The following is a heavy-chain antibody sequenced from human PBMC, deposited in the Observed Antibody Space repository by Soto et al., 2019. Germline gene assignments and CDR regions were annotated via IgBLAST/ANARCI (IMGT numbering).Heavy chain of an antibody. CDR1: GFTFSSYW. Sequence: EVQLVESGGGLVQPGGSLRLSCAASGFTFSSYWIHWVRQAPGKGLVWVSRINSDGSTTNYADSAKGRVTISRDNAKNTLYLQVDSLRAEDTAVYYCARGVAGYYAMEVWGQGTTVTVSS. D-gene: IGHD2-15*01. J-gene: IGHJ6*02. V-gene: IGHV3-74*01. CDR3: ARGVAGYYAMEV. CDR2: INSDGSTT.